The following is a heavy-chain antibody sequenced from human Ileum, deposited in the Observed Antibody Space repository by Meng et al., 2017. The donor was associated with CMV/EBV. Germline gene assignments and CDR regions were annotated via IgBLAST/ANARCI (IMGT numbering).Heavy chain of an antibody. D-gene: IGHD5-24*01. J-gene: IGHJ4*02. CDR3: ARSMATITRFFDY. CDR1: GASVSSGSCY. Sequence: QVQLQESGPGLVKPSQTLSLTCTVSGASVSSGSCYWSWIRQPAGKGLEWIGRVYTTGKTYYNPSLKSRVSMSVNTSKNQFSLTLTSVTAADTAVYYCARSMATITRFFDYWGQGSLVTVSS. CDR2: VYTTGKT. V-gene: IGHV4-61*02.